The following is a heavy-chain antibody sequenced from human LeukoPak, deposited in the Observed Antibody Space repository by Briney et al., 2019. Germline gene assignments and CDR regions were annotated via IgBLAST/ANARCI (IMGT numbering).Heavy chain of an antibody. CDR2: IYSGGST. D-gene: IGHD2-15*01. CDR3: ASGLWGRMSGGFYYYYYMDV. V-gene: IGHV3-53*01. Sequence: GGSLRLSCAASGFTVSSNYMSWVRQAPGKGLEWVSVIYSGGSTYYADSVKGRFTISRDNSKNTLYLQMNSLRAEDTAVYYCASGLWGRMSGGFYYYYYMDVWGKGTTVTVSS. J-gene: IGHJ6*03. CDR1: GFTVSSNY.